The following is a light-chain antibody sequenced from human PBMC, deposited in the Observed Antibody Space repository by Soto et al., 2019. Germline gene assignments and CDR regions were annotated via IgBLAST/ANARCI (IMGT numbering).Light chain of an antibody. CDR2: DAP. CDR3: QHYNIGPPWT. Sequence: QSPATHSESTGARVILSCRASQRISSDLAWYQQKAGQAPRLLIYDAPTRATAIPARFSGSRSGTEFTLTISSLYSEGRAVYICQHYNIGPPWTFGQGT. V-gene: IGKV3-15*01. CDR1: QRISSD. J-gene: IGKJ1*01.